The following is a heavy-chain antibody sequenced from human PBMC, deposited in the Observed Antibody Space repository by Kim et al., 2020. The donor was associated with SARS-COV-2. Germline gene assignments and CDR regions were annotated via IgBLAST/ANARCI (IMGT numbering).Heavy chain of an antibody. D-gene: IGHD1-26*01. V-gene: IGHV3-23*01. Sequence: GGSQRLSCAASGFTFSSYAMSWVRQAPGKGLEWVSAISGSGGSTYYADSVKGRFTISRDNSKNTLYLQMNSLRAEDTAVYYCAKDRSLYSGSYSYFDYWGQGTLVTVSS. CDR1: GFTFSSYA. CDR3: AKDRSLYSGSYSYFDY. CDR2: ISGSGGST. J-gene: IGHJ4*02.